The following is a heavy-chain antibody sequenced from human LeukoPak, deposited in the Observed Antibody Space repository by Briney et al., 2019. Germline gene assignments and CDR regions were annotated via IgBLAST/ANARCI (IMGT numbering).Heavy chain of an antibody. Sequence: GGSLRLSCAASGFTFSSFAMNWVRQAPGKGLEWVSAIDSSGGNTPYADSVKGRFTISRDNSKNTLFLQMNSLRVEDTAVYYCAKAFGLESQLVRVYDSWGQGTLVTVSS. CDR3: AKAFGLESQLVRVYDS. V-gene: IGHV3-23*01. J-gene: IGHJ4*02. CDR2: IDSSGGNT. CDR1: GFTFSSFA. D-gene: IGHD6-13*01.